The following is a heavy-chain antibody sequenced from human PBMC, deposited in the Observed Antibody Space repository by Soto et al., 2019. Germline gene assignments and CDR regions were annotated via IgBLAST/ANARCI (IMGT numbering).Heavy chain of an antibody. J-gene: IGHJ4*02. V-gene: IGHV4-34*01. Sequence: SETLSLTCAVYGGSFSGYYWSWIRQPPGKGLEWIGEINHSGSTNYNPSLKSRVAISVDTSKNQFSLKLSSVTAADTAVYYCARRGALYCSGGSCYSQHLKFDYWGQGTLVTVSS. D-gene: IGHD2-15*01. CDR2: INHSGST. CDR1: GGSFSGYY. CDR3: ARRGALYCSGGSCYSQHLKFDY.